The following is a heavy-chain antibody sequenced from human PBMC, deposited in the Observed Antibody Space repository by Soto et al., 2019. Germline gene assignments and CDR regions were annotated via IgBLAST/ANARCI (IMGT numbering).Heavy chain of an antibody. Sequence: ETLSLTCSVSGDSIRSYYWTWIRQPPVKGLQWIVYVFHTGNTNYNPSLKSRVTISEDASKNQVSLRLTSVTAADTAVYFCAREQYNWKIWGQGTLVTVPQ. CDR3: AREQYNWKI. D-gene: IGHD1-20*01. CDR2: VFHTGNT. J-gene: IGHJ4*02. V-gene: IGHV4-59*01. CDR1: GDSIRSYY.